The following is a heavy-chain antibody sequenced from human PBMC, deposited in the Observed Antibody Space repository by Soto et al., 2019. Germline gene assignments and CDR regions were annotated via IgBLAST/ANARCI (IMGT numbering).Heavy chain of an antibody. CDR2: IYHSGST. CDR3: AAARLIPMVRKGWFDP. Sequence: SETLSLTCAVSGGSISSSNWWSWGRQPPGKGLEWIGEIYHSGSTNYNPSLKSRVTISVDKSKNQFSLKLSSVTAADTAVYYCAAARLIPMVRKGWFDPWGQGILVTVSS. J-gene: IGHJ5*02. V-gene: IGHV4-4*02. D-gene: IGHD3-10*01. CDR1: GGSISSSNW.